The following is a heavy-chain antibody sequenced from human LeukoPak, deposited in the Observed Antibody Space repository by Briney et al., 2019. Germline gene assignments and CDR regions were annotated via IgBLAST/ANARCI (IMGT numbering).Heavy chain of an antibody. CDR3: ARDREKQQLPQFFYYYYMDV. V-gene: IGHV3-48*01. D-gene: IGHD6-13*01. Sequence: GGSLRLSCAASGFTFSAYSMNWVRQAPGKGLQWVSYISTSSSTMYYADSVKGRFTISRDNARNSLYLQMNSLRAEDTAVYYCARDREKQQLPQFFYYYYMDVWGKGTTVTVSS. J-gene: IGHJ6*03. CDR1: GFTFSAYS. CDR2: ISTSSSTM.